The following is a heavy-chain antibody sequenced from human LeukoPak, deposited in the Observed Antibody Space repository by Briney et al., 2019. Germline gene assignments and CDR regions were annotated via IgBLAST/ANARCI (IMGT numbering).Heavy chain of an antibody. V-gene: IGHV3-66*01. D-gene: IGHD3-22*01. J-gene: IGHJ4*02. Sequence: GGSLRLSCAASGFTFSSYWMSWVRQAPGKGLEWVSVIYSGGSTYYADSVKGRFTISRDNSKNTLYLQMNSLRAEDTAVYYCARENYDSSGYYSRSGYYFDYWGQGTLVTVSS. CDR1: GFTFSSYW. CDR3: ARENYDSSGYYSRSGYYFDY. CDR2: IYSGGST.